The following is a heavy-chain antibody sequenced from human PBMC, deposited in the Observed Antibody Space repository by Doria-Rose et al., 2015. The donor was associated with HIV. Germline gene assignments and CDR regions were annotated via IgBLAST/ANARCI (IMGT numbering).Heavy chain of an antibody. D-gene: IGHD6-13*01. J-gene: IGHJ4*02. V-gene: IGHV2-26*01. CDR3: ARIKSSRWYHKYYFDF. CDR2: IFSDDER. Sequence: QESGPVLVKPTETLTLTCTVSGVSLSSPGMGVSWIRQPPRKALEWLANIFSDDERSYKTSLQSRLTISRGTSKSQVVLTMTDMDPVDTATYYCARIKSSRWYHKYYFDFWGQGTLVIVSA. CDR1: GVSLSSPGMG.